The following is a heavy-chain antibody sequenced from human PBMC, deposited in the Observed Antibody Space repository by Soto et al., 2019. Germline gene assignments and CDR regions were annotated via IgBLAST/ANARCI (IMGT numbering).Heavy chain of an antibody. Sequence: QVQLVESGGGVVQPGRSLRLSCAASGFTFSSYAMHWVRQAPGKGLEWVAVISYDGSNKYYADSVKGRFTISRDNSKNTLYLQMNSLRAEDTAVYYCARALPAGGLAYWGQGTLVTVSS. J-gene: IGHJ4*02. V-gene: IGHV3-30-3*01. D-gene: IGHD3-16*01. CDR1: GFTFSSYA. CDR2: ISYDGSNK. CDR3: ARALPAGGLAY.